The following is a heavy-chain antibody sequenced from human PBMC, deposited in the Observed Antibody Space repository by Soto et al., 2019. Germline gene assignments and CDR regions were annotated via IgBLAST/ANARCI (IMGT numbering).Heavy chain of an antibody. D-gene: IGHD2-21*01. Sequence: PSETLSLTCTVSGGSLTSYYWSWIRQPPGKGLEWIGFVYYTGIARYNPSLKSRVTISVDTSKNQFSLKLTSVNTADTAIYYCTRGGDRYKTGHWGQRTLVTVSS. CDR2: VYYTGIA. CDR3: TRGGDRYKTGH. V-gene: IGHV4-59*01. CDR1: GGSLTSYY. J-gene: IGHJ4*02.